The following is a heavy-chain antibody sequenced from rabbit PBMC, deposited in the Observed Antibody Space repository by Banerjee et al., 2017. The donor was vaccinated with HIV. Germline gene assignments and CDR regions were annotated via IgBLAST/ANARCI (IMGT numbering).Heavy chain of an antibody. CDR1: AFSFSNKYV. V-gene: IGHV1S45*01. CDR3: ARGDHTYGYADYAYVTYFDL. J-gene: IGHJ4*01. D-gene: IGHD6-1*01. CDR2: INTSSGNT. Sequence: QEQLVESGGGLVKPEGSLTLTCTASAFSFSNKYVMCWVRQAPGKGLEWIACINTSSGNTVYASWAKGRFTISKTSSTTVTLQMTSLTAADTATYFCARGDHTYGYADYAYVTYFDLWGQGTLVTVS.